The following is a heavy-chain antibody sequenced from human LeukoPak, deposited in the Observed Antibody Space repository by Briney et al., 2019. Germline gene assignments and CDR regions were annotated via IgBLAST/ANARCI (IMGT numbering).Heavy chain of an antibody. D-gene: IGHD3-10*02. CDR3: AELGITMIGGV. CDR1: GFTFSRDG. Sequence: GGSLRLSCAASGFTFSRDGMHWVRQAPGKGLEGVAFIRYDGSYKYYADSVKGRFTISRDNAKNSLYLQMNSLRAEDTAVSYCAELGITMIGGVWGKGTTVTISS. V-gene: IGHV3-30*02. CDR2: IRYDGSYK. J-gene: IGHJ6*04.